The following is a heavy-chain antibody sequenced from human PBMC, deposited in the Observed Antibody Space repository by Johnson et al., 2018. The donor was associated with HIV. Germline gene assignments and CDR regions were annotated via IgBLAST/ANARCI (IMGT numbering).Heavy chain of an antibody. D-gene: IGHD3-22*01. Sequence: VQLVESGGGVVRPGGSLRLSCAASGFTFDDYGMNWVRQVPGKGLEWVSGIKWNGGSTGYADSVKGRFTIYRDNAKNSLYLKMGSMRAEDTALYYCAGVMSSGYFFDAFDIWGQGTMVTVSS. CDR2: IKWNGGST. CDR3: AGVMSSGYFFDAFDI. V-gene: IGHV3-20*04. CDR1: GFTFDDYG. J-gene: IGHJ3*02.